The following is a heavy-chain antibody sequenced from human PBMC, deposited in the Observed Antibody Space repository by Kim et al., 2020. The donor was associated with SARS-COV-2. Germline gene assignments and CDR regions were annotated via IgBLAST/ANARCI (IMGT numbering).Heavy chain of an antibody. CDR1: GFTFSSYG. CDR3: ARDRSAYYYERNGMDV. Sequence: GGSLRLSCAASGFTFSSYGMHWVRQAPGKGLEWVAVISYDGSNKYYADSVKGRFTISRDNSKNTLYLQMNSLRAEDTAVYYCARDRSAYYYERNGMDVWGQGTTVTVSS. CDR2: ISYDGSNK. D-gene: IGHD3-22*01. J-gene: IGHJ6*02. V-gene: IGHV3-33*05.